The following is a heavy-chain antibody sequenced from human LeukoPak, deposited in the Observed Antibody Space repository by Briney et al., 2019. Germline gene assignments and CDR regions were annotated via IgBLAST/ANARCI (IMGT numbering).Heavy chain of an antibody. Sequence: SETLSLTCTVSGGSISSGDYYWSWIRQPPGKGLEWIGYIYYSGSTYYNPSLKSRVTISVDTSKNQFSLKLSSVTAADTAVYYCARGTSSGLSDAFDVWGQGTMVTVSS. CDR3: ARGTSSGLSDAFDV. D-gene: IGHD3-22*01. V-gene: IGHV4-30-4*01. CDR2: IYYSGST. J-gene: IGHJ3*01. CDR1: GGSISSGDYY.